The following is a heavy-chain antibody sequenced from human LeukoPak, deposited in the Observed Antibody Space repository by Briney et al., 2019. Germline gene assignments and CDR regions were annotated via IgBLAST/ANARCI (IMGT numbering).Heavy chain of an antibody. CDR1: GFTFSRYA. J-gene: IGHJ3*02. V-gene: IGHV3-15*01. D-gene: IGHD3-10*01. CDR2: MKSQADGGAS. Sequence: GGSLRLSCAASGFTFSRYAMNWVRQAPGKGLEWVGLMKSQADGGASEYAAAVKGRFTISRDDSRNTLILQMNSLQTDDTAVYFCSASRVHGGFDIWGQGTMVTFSS. CDR3: SASRVHGGFDI.